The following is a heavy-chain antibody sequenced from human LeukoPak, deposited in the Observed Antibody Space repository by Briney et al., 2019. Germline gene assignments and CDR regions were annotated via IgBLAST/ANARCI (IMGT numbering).Heavy chain of an antibody. CDR1: GFTFSSYE. Sequence: GGSLRLPCAASGFTFSSYEMNWVRQAPGKGLEWVSYCSSSSSTIYYAESVKGRFSISRDNAKNSPFLQMNSLRDNDTAIYYCARGAYDVMSGPDYWGQGTLVTVSS. J-gene: IGHJ4*02. D-gene: IGHD3-3*01. CDR3: ARGAYDVMSGPDY. CDR2: CSSSSSTI. V-gene: IGHV3-48*03.